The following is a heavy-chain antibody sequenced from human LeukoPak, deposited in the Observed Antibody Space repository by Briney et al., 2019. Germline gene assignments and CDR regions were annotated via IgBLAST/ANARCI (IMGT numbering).Heavy chain of an antibody. CDR1: GFIFSDNA. J-gene: IGHJ2*01. CDR3: AKGSSGYYYEGYFDL. V-gene: IGHV3-9*03. D-gene: IGHD3-22*01. Sequence: GRSLRLSCAASGFIFSDNAMHWVRQAPGKGLEWVSGISWNSGSIGYADSVKGRFTISRDNAKNSLYLQMNSLRAEDMALYYCAKGSSGYYYEGYFDLWGRGTLVTVSS. CDR2: ISWNSGSI.